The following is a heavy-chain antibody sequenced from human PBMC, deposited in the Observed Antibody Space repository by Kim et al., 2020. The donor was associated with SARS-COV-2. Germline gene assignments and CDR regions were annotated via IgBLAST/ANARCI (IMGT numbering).Heavy chain of an antibody. Sequence: SETLSLTCTVSGGSISSSSYYWGWIRQPPGKGLEWIGSIYYSGSTYYNPSLKSRVTISVDTSKNQFSLKLSSVTAADTAVYYCARLRGGHYDSSGYYDSYYFDYWGQGTLVTVSS. D-gene: IGHD3-22*01. J-gene: IGHJ4*02. CDR1: GGSISSSSYY. V-gene: IGHV4-39*01. CDR3: ARLRGGHYDSSGYYDSYYFDY. CDR2: IYYSGST.